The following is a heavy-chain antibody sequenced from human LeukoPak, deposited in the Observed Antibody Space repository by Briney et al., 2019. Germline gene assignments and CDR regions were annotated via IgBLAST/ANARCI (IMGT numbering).Heavy chain of an antibody. CDR2: ISSTSAYT. Sequence: GGSLTLSCTVSGFTFSDFGFSWICQAPGKGLEWVSYISSTSAYTNYADSVKGRFTISRDNAKNSLYLQMSSLRVEDTAVYYCARDNYDETNGYSYYWGQGSLVTVSS. V-gene: IGHV3-11*05. CDR3: ARDNYDETNGYSYY. J-gene: IGHJ4*02. CDR1: GFTFSDFG. D-gene: IGHD5-18*01.